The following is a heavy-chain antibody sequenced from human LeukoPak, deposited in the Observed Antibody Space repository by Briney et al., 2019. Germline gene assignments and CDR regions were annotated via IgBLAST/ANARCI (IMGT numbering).Heavy chain of an antibody. J-gene: IGHJ4*02. D-gene: IGHD5-12*01. V-gene: IGHV4-61*01. CDR2: IYYSGST. Sequence: SETLSLTCTVSGGSVSSGSYYWSWIRQPPGKGLEWIGYIYYSGSTNYNPSLKSRVTISVDTSKNQFSLKLSSVTAADTAVYYCAKDESGGYDMLDYWGQGTLVTVSS. CDR3: AKDESGGYDMLDY. CDR1: GGSVSSGSYY.